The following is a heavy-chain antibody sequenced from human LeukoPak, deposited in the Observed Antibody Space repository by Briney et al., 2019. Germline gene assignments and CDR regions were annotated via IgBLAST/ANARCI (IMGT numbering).Heavy chain of an antibody. CDR1: GFTFSDYY. CDR3: ARDHSGMITFGGVIVASLGVDY. J-gene: IGHJ4*02. CDR2: ISSSSSYI. V-gene: IGHV3-11*06. Sequence: GGSLRLSCAASGFTFSDYYMSWIRQAPGKGLEWVSSISSSSSYIYYADSVKGRFTISRDDAKNSLYLQMNSLRAEDTAVYYCARDHSGMITFGGVIVASLGVDYWGQGTLVTVSS. D-gene: IGHD3-16*02.